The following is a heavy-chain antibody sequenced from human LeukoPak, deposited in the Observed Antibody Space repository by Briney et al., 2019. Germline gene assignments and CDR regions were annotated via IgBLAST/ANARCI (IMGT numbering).Heavy chain of an antibody. J-gene: IGHJ4*02. V-gene: IGHV1-8*01. CDR3: ASVGSGWMRANDY. CDR1: GYTFTSYE. CDR2: MNPNSGNT. Sequence: ASVKVSCKASGYTFTSYEINLVRQATGPGLEWMGCMNPNSGNTGYAQKCQGRVTMTRNTSISTAYMELRSLRSEDMAVYYCASVGSGWMRANDYWGQGTLVSVSS. D-gene: IGHD6-19*01.